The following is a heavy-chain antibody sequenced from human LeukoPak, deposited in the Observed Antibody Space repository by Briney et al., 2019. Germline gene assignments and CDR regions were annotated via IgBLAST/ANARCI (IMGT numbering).Heavy chain of an antibody. Sequence: GGSLRLSCAASGFTFSSYAMSWVRQAPGKGLEWVSAISGSGGSTYYADSVKGRFTISRDNSKNTLYLQMNSLRAEDTAVYYCARDPEVGATGKTFDYWGQGTLVTVSS. D-gene: IGHD1-26*01. J-gene: IGHJ4*02. V-gene: IGHV3-23*01. CDR3: ARDPEVGATGKTFDY. CDR1: GFTFSSYA. CDR2: ISGSGGST.